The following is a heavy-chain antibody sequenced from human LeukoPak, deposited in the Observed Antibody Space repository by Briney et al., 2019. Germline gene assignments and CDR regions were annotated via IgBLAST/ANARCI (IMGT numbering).Heavy chain of an antibody. CDR2: LSNNDNSI. Sequence: GGSLRLSCAASGFTLSRYEMIWVRQAPGKGLEWISYLSNNDNSIRYAESVKGRFTISRDNAENSLYLQMNSLRDEDTAVYFCARQNYYDSTAYYYFDSWGQGTLVAVSS. D-gene: IGHD3-22*01. CDR1: GFTLSRYE. CDR3: ARQNYYDSTAYYYFDS. V-gene: IGHV3-48*03. J-gene: IGHJ4*02.